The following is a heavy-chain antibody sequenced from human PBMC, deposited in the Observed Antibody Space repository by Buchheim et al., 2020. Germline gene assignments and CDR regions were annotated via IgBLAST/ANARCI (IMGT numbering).Heavy chain of an antibody. J-gene: IGHJ6*02. CDR1: GFTFSSYA. D-gene: IGHD7-27*01. CDR3: AKVGALVGPTRNWGSYGMDV. CDR2: ISGSGGST. V-gene: IGHV3-23*04. Sequence: EVQLVESGGGLVQPGGSLRLSCAASGFTFSSYAMSWVRQAPGKGLEWVSAISGSGGSTYYADSVKGRFTISRDNSKNTLYLQTNSLRAEDMAVYYCAKVGALVGPTRNWGSYGMDVWGQGTT.